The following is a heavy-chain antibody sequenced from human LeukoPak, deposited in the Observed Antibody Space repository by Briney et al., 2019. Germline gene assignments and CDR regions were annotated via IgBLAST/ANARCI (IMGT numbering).Heavy chain of an antibody. D-gene: IGHD3-22*01. V-gene: IGHV3-72*01. Sequence: PGGSLRLSCAASRFTFSSYSMNWVRQAPGKGLEWVGGSRNKANGYSTEYAASVKGRFTISRDLSENSLYLQMNSLKTEDTAVYYCSRDYYDSRSYYQDYWGQGTLVTVSS. J-gene: IGHJ4*02. CDR2: SRNKANGYST. CDR1: RFTFSSYS. CDR3: SRDYYDSRSYYQDY.